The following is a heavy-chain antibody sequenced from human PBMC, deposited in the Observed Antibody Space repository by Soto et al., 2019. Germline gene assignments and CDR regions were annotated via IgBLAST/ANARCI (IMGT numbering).Heavy chain of an antibody. CDR3: ARLAIDSTAMVTSDY. CDR2: IIPIFGTA. CDR1: GGTFSSYA. Sequence: QVQLVQSGAEVKKPGSSVKVSCKASGGTFSSYAISWVRQAPGQGLEWMGGIIPIFGTANYAQKFQGRVTITADESTSTDYMELSSLRSEDTAVYYCARLAIDSTAMVTSDYWGQGTLVTVSS. V-gene: IGHV1-69*12. J-gene: IGHJ4*02. D-gene: IGHD5-18*01.